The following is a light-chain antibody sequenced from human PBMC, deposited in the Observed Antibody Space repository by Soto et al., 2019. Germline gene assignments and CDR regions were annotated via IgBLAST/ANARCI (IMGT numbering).Light chain of an antibody. V-gene: IGLV3-21*04. CDR2: HDS. J-gene: IGLJ2*01. CDR3: QVWDSSGGHDV. Sequence: SYELTQAPSVSVAPGETARVTCGGNNIGSYSLNWYQQRPGQAPVLVIYHDSDRPSGIPERFSGSNSGNTATLTISRVEAGDEAEYYCQVWDSSGGHDVFGGGTKVTVL. CDR1: NIGSYS.